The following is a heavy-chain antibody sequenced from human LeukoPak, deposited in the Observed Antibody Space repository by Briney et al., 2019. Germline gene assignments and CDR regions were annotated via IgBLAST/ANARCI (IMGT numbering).Heavy chain of an antibody. D-gene: IGHD6-19*01. V-gene: IGHV4-59*06. CDR2: IYYSGST. CDR1: GGSISSYY. CDR3: ARDKESSGELEY. Sequence: SETLSLTCTVSGGSISSYYWNWIRQHPGKGLEWIGYIYYSGSTYYNPSLKSRVTISVDTSKNQFTLKLSSVTAADTAVYYCARDKESSGELEYWGQGALVTVSS. J-gene: IGHJ4*02.